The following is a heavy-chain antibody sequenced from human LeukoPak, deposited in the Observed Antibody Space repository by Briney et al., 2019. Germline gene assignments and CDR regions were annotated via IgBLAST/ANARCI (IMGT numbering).Heavy chain of an antibody. CDR1: GFTFSSYS. CDR3: ARDYQQAMVRGVIIDY. J-gene: IGHJ4*02. CDR2: ISSSSSYI. D-gene: IGHD3-10*01. Sequence: GGSLRLSCAASGFTFSSYSMNWVRQAPGKGLEWVSSISSSSSYIYYADSVKGRFTISRDNAKNSLNLQMNSLRAEDTAVYYCARDYQQAMVRGVIIDYWGQGTLVTVSS. V-gene: IGHV3-21*01.